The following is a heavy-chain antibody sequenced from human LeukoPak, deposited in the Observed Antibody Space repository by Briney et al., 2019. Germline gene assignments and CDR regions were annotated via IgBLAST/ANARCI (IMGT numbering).Heavy chain of an antibody. CDR2: ISAYNGNT. Sequence: ASVKVSCKASGYTFTSYGISWVRQAPGQGLEWMGWISAYNGNTNYAQKLQGRVTKTTDTSTSTAYMELRSLRSDDTAVYYCARDESYYYGSGSYYSFDYWGQGTLVTVSS. V-gene: IGHV1-18*04. CDR3: ARDESYYYGSGSYYSFDY. D-gene: IGHD3-10*01. CDR1: GYTFTSYG. J-gene: IGHJ4*02.